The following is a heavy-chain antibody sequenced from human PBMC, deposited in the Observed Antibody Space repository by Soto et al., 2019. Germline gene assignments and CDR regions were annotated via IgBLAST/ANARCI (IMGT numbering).Heavy chain of an antibody. CDR2: INPNSGGT. D-gene: IGHD6-19*01. J-gene: IGHJ4*02. CDR1: GYTFTGYY. Sequence: GPSVKVSCKASGYTFTGYYMHWVRQAPGQGLEWMGWINPNSGGTNYAQKFQGWVTMTRDTSISTAYMELSRLRSDDTAVYYCARERDETGQYSSGWYDFDYWGQGTLVTVSS. CDR3: ARERDETGQYSSGWYDFDY. V-gene: IGHV1-2*04.